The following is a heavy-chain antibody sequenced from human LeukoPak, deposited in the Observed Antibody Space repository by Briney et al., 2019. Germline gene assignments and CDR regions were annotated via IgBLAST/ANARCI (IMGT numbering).Heavy chain of an antibody. V-gene: IGHV1-46*01. D-gene: IGHD3-22*01. Sequence: HWASVKVSCKASGYTFTSYYMHWVRQAPGQGLEWMGIINPSGGSTSYAQKFQGRVTMTRDMSTSTVYSELSSLRSEDTGAYYCGLGRGSFDIWGQGTMVTLPS. CDR3: GLGRGSFDI. CDR2: INPSGGST. CDR1: GYTFTSYY. J-gene: IGHJ3*02.